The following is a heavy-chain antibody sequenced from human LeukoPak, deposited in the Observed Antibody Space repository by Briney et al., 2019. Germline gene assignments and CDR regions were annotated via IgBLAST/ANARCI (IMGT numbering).Heavy chain of an antibody. J-gene: IGHJ4*02. V-gene: IGHV1-46*04. CDR1: GYTFTSYY. D-gene: IGHD6-19*01. CDR2: INPSGGSS. Sequence: GASVKLSCKASGYTFTSYYIHWVRQAPGQGLEWMGNINPSGGSSTYAQKSQGRVTMTTDTSTSTVYMELSGLRSEDTAVYYCAKCRVSSSGSADYWGQGTLVTVSS. CDR3: AKCRVSSSGSADY.